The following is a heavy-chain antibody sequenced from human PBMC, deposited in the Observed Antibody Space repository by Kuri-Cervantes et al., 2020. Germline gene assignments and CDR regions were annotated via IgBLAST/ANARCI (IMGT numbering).Heavy chain of an antibody. D-gene: IGHD3-10*01. J-gene: IGHJ3*02. CDR3: AKDASLYYDI. V-gene: IGHV1-69*13. Sequence: SVKVSCKASGGTFSSYAISWVRQAPGQGLEWMGGIIPIFGTANYAQKFQGRVTITADESTSTAYMELSSLRAEDTAVYYCAKDASLYYDIWGQGTMVTVSS. CDR1: GGTFSSYA. CDR2: IIPIFGTA.